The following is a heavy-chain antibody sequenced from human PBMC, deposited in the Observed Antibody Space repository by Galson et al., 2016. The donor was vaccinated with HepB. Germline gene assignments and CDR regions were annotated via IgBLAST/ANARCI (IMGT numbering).Heavy chain of an antibody. D-gene: IGHD1-26*01. J-gene: IGHJ3*02. CDR2: TGNKANRYTT. V-gene: IGHV3-72*01. CDR3: ITGATGAFDI. CDR1: GFTFSDHY. Sequence: SLRLSCAASGFTFSDHYMDWVRQAPGKGLEWVGRTGNKANRYTTEYAASVKGRCTISRDHSKNSLYLQMNSLKTEDTAVYYCITGATGAFDIWGQGTMVTVSS.